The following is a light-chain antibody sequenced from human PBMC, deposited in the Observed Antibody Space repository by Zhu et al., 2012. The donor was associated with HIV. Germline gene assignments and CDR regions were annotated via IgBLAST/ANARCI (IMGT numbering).Light chain of an antibody. CDR1: RSVSNF. V-gene: IGKV3-11*01. Sequence: EIVLTQSPGTLSLSPGDTATVSCRASRSVSNFLAWYQQKPGQAPRLLIYDASKRATGIPARFSGSGSGTDFTLTISSLESEDFALYYCQQRSNWPLTFGRGTKVEIK. CDR3: QQRSNWPLT. J-gene: IGKJ4*01. CDR2: DAS.